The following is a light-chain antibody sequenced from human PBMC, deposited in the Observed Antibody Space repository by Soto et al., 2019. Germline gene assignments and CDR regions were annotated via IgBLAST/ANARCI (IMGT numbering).Light chain of an antibody. CDR2: DNN. CDR1: RPNIGNNY. J-gene: IGLJ2*01. CDR3: GTWDSSLSAGLG. Sequence: SQPPSVPAAPGQKVTISCSVSRPNIGNNYVSWYQQLPGTAPKLLIYDNNKRPSGIPDRFSGSKSGTSATLGITGLQTGDEADYYCGTWDSSLSAGLGFGGGTQLTVL. V-gene: IGLV1-51*01.